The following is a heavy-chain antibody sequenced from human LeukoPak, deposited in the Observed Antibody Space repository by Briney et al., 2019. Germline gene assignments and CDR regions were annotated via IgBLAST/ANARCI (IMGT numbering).Heavy chain of an antibody. V-gene: IGHV3-7*01. CDR3: TRGLGEHGGVSDR. CDR1: GFIFTSNR. Sequence: PGGSLRLSCAASGFIFTSNRMNWVRQAPGKGLEWVANIKHDGSEQIYVDSVKGRFTISRDNAKDSVYLQMNNLRAEDTAVYYCTRGLGEHGGVSDRWGQGTLVTVSS. D-gene: IGHD3-16*01. CDR2: IKHDGSEQ. J-gene: IGHJ5*02.